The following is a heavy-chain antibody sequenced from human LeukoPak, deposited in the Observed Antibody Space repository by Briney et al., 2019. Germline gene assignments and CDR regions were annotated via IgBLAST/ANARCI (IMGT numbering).Heavy chain of an antibody. CDR3: ARGGEPGIAVAQAWCDP. D-gene: IGHD6-13*01. J-gene: IGHJ5*02. V-gene: IGHV1-69*01. CDR2: IIPIFGTA. Sequence: ASVKVSCKASGGTFSSYAISWVRQAPGQGLEWMGGIIPIFGTANYAQKFQGRVTITADESTSTAYMELSSLRSEETAVYYCARGGEPGIAVAQAWCDPWGQGTLVTVSS. CDR1: GGTFSSYA.